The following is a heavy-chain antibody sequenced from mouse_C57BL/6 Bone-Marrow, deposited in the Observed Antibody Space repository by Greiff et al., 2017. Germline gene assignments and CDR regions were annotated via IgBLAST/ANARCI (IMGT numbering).Heavy chain of an antibody. V-gene: IGHV5-17*01. CDR3: AGRGGDVGFAY. CDR1: GFTFSDYG. CDR2: ISSGRSNI. J-gene: IGHJ3*01. Sequence: EVQLQESGGGLVKPGGSLKLSCAASGFTFSDYGMHWVRQAPEKGLEWVAYISSGRSNIYYADTVKGRFTISRDNAKNTLFLQRTSLRSEDTAMYCGAGRGGDVGFAYWGRGTLVTVSA. D-gene: IGHD3-3*01.